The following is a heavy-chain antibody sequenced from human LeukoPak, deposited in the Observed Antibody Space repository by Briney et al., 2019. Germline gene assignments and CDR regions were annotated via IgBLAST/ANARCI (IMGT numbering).Heavy chain of an antibody. V-gene: IGHV3-48*03. CDR2: ISSSGYTI. CDR1: GFTFSSYE. J-gene: IGHJ6*03. CDR3: ASVTTVVEDYYYMDV. D-gene: IGHD4-23*01. Sequence: GGSLRLSCAASGFTFSSYEINWVRQAPGKGLEWVSYISSSGYTIHYADSVKGRFTISRDNAKNSLYLQMNSLRAEDTAVYYCASVTTVVEDYYYMDVWGKGTTVTISS.